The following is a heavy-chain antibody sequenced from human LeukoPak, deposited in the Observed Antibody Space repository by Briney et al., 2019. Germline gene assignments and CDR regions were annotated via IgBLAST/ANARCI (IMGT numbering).Heavy chain of an antibody. V-gene: IGHV3-21*01. CDR2: ISSSSGYI. Sequence: GGSLRLSCAASGFTFSSYSMTWVRQAPGKGLEWVSSISSSSGYIYYADSVKGRFTISRDNAKNSLYLQMNSLRAEDTAVYYCARGTVVIAARPGDYWGQGTLVTVSS. CDR1: GFTFSSYS. CDR3: ARGTVVIAARPGDY. D-gene: IGHD6-6*01. J-gene: IGHJ4*02.